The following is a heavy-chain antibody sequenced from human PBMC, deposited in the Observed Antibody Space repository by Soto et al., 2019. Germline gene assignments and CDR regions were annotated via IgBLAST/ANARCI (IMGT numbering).Heavy chain of an antibody. CDR2: INGDGSAT. CDR3: ARREATDGVLDF. CDR1: GFAFSIYW. V-gene: IGHV3-74*01. Sequence: GGSLRLSCAASGFAFSIYWMHWVRQAPGKGLVWVSRINGDGSATNYADSVKGRFTISRDNAKNTLHLQMNSLRAEDTALYYCARREATDGVLDFWGQGTLVTVSS. D-gene: IGHD1-26*01. J-gene: IGHJ4*02.